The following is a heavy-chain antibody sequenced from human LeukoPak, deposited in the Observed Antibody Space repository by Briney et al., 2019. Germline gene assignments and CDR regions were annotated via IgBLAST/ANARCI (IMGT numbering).Heavy chain of an antibody. Sequence: SETLSLTCTVSGGSISSSSYYWGWIRQPPGKGLEWIGSIYYSGSTYYNPSLKSRVTISVDTSKNQFSLKVSSVTAADTALYYCARLTVVVNHYYHMDVWGKGTTVTVSS. CDR3: ARLTVVVNHYYHMDV. J-gene: IGHJ6*03. CDR1: GGSISSSSYY. CDR2: IYYSGST. V-gene: IGHV4-39*07. D-gene: IGHD2-21*01.